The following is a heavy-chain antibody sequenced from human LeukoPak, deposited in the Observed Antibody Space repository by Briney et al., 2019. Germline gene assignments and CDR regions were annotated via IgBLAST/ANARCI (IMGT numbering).Heavy chain of an antibody. Sequence: GGSLRLSCAASGFTFSSYSMTWVRQAPGKGLEWVSSISSSSSYIYYADSVKGRFTISRDNAKNSLYLQMNSLRAEDTAVYYCIGEDYYDSSGYYRLWGQGTLVTVSS. J-gene: IGHJ4*02. V-gene: IGHV3-21*01. CDR3: IGEDYYDSSGYYRL. CDR1: GFTFSSYS. CDR2: ISSSSSYI. D-gene: IGHD3-22*01.